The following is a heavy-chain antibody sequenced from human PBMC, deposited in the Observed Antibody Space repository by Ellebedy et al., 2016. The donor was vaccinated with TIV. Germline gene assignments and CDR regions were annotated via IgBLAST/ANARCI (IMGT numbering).Heavy chain of an antibody. Sequence: MPGGSLRLSCTVSGGSISSYYWSWIRQPPGKGLEWIGYIYYSGSTNYNPSLKSRVTISVDTSKNQFSLKLSSVTAADTAVYYCAGMVRGVITKLDYWGQGTLVTVSS. CDR1: GGSISSYY. CDR3: AGMVRGVITKLDY. V-gene: IGHV4-59*01. D-gene: IGHD3-10*01. J-gene: IGHJ4*02. CDR2: IYYSGST.